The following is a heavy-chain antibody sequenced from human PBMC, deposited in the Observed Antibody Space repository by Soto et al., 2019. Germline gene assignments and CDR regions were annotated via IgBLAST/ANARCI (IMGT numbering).Heavy chain of an antibody. D-gene: IGHD6-19*01. CDR3: ARDSSGWGAFDI. CDR1: GGSISSNY. J-gene: IGHJ3*02. V-gene: IGHV4-59*01. CDR2: IYYSGST. Sequence: LSLTCTVSGGSISSNYWSWIRQPPGKRLEWIGYIYYSGSTNYNPSLKSRVTISVDTSKNQFSLKLSSVTAADTAMYYCARDSSGWGAFDIWGQGTMVTVSS.